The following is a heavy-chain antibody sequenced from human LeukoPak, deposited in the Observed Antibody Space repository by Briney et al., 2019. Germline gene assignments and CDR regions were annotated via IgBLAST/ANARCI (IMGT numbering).Heavy chain of an antibody. CDR2: IRAGGDTT. CDR1: GFTLSTYA. J-gene: IGHJ3*01. Sequence: GGSLRLSCTASGFTLSTYAMHWLRQAPGKGLEWVSAIRAGGDTTVYADAVRGRFTISRDNSNNALYLQMNELRADDTAVYYCARDPNGDYIGAFDFWGQGTMVTVSS. D-gene: IGHD4-17*01. V-gene: IGHV3-23*01. CDR3: ARDPNGDYIGAFDF.